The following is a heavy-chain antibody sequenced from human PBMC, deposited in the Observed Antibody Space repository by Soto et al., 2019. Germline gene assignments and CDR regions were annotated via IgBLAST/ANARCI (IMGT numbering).Heavy chain of an antibody. D-gene: IGHD2-8*01. J-gene: IGHJ3*01. Sequence: EVQLLESGGALVQPGGSLRLSCAASGFTFSNSAMSWVRQAPGRGLEWVSAISGGGGSTYFADSVKGRFTISRDNSRNTLYLQMSGLRAEDTALYYCAKAGGVRVLDAFDVWGQGTMVTVSS. V-gene: IGHV3-23*01. CDR3: AKAGGVRVLDAFDV. CDR1: GFTFSNSA. CDR2: ISGGGGST.